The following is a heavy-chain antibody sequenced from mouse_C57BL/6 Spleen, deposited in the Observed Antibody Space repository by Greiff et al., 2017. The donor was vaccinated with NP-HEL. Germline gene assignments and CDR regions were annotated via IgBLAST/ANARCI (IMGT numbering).Heavy chain of an antibody. CDR3: ARYYYGSPAWFAY. Sequence: EVQLQQSGPELVKPGASVKISCKASGYTFTDYYMNWVKQSHGKSLEWIGDINPNNGGTSYNQKFKGKATLTVDKSSSTAYMELRSLTSDDSAVYYCARYYYGSPAWFAYWGQGTLVTVSA. CDR1: GYTFTDYY. V-gene: IGHV1-26*01. D-gene: IGHD1-1*01. J-gene: IGHJ3*01. CDR2: INPNNGGT.